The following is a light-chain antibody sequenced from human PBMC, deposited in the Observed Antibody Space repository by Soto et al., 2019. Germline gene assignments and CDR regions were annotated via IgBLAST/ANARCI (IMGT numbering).Light chain of an antibody. CDR2: DAS. J-gene: IGKJ1*01. Sequence: DIHLTQSPSTLSASVGDRVTITCRASQTISHWLAWYQQKPGKAPKLLIFDASSLENGVPSRFSGSGSGTDFPLTVTGLQPDDFATYYCQQYNTYWTFGQGTKVEI. CDR1: QTISHW. CDR3: QQYNTYWT. V-gene: IGKV1-5*01.